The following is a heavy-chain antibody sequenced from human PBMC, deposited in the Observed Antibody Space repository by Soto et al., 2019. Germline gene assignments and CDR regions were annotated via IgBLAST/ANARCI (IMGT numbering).Heavy chain of an antibody. J-gene: IGHJ4*02. CDR1: GGSISSGGYY. V-gene: IGHV4-30-4*01. CDR3: ARERGYSGYDGDY. Sequence: SETLSLTCTVSGGSISSGGYYWGWIRQPPGKGLEWIGYIYYSGSTYYNPSLKSRVTISVDTSKNQFSLKLSSVTAADTAVYYCARERGYSGYDGDYWGQGTLVTVSS. CDR2: IYYSGST. D-gene: IGHD5-12*01.